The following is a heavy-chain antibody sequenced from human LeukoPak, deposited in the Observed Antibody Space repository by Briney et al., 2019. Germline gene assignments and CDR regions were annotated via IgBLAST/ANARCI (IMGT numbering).Heavy chain of an antibody. D-gene: IGHD1-1*01. CDR3: ARDLAATGGPYWFDP. CDR2: ISAYNGNT. CDR1: GYTFTSYG. J-gene: IGHJ5*02. V-gene: IGHV1-18*01. Sequence: ASVKVSCKASGYTFTSYGISWVRLAPGQGLEWMGWISAYNGNTNYAQKLQGRVTMTTDTSTSTAYMELRSLRSDDTAVYYCARDLAATGGPYWFDPWGQGTLVTVSS.